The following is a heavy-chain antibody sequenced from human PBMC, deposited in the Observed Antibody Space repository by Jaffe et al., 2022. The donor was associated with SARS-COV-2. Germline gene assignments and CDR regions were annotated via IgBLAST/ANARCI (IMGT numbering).Heavy chain of an antibody. Sequence: QVQLVESGGGLVKPGGSLRLSCATSGFTFSDYYMTWVRQAPGKGLEWVSYISNSGTTINYADSVKGRFTISRDNAKNSLFLQMNTLRAEDTAVYYCARDAVTMNYFDYWGQGTLVTVSS. V-gene: IGHV3-11*01. CDR3: ARDAVTMNYFDY. CDR2: ISNSGTTI. D-gene: IGHD4-17*01. CDR1: GFTFSDYY. J-gene: IGHJ4*02.